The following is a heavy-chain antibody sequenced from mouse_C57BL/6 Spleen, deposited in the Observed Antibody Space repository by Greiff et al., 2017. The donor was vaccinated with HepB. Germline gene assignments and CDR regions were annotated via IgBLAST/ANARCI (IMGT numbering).Heavy chain of an antibody. CDR3: ASFYYGNWGYAMDY. Sequence: EVKLQESGPGLVKPSQSLSLTCSVTGYSITSGYYWNWIRQSPGNKLEWMGYISYDGSNNYNPSLKNRISITRDTSKNQFFLKLNSVTTEDTATYYCASFYYGNWGYAMDYWGQGTSVTVSS. D-gene: IGHD2-1*01. CDR1: GYSITSGYY. CDR2: ISYDGSN. J-gene: IGHJ4*01. V-gene: IGHV3-6*01.